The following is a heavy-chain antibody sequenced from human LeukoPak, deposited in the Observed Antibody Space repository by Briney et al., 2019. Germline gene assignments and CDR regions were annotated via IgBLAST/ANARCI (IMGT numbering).Heavy chain of an antibody. V-gene: IGHV3-53*01. CDR2: IYSDGST. CDR1: GFTVSSNY. J-gene: IGHJ4*02. D-gene: IGHD3-22*01. Sequence: QPGGSLRLSCVASGFTVSSNYMTWVRQAPGKGLEWLSVIYSDGSTYYADSVKGRFTISRDNSKNTLYLQMNSLRAEDTAVYYCARIPIVLITSGGYWGQGTLVTVSS. CDR3: ARIPIVLITSGGY.